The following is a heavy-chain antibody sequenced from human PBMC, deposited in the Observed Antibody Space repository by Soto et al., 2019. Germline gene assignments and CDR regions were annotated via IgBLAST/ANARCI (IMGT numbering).Heavy chain of an antibody. D-gene: IGHD3-22*01. V-gene: IGHV3-23*01. J-gene: IGHJ4*02. CDR2: ISGSGGST. CDR3: AKDYYYDSSGYDY. Sequence: PGGSPRISCAASGFTFSSSAMSWVRQDPGKGLEWVSAISGSGGSTYYADSVKGRFTISRDNSKNTLYLQMNSLRAEDTAVYYCAKDYYYDSSGYDYWGQGTLLTVSS. CDR1: GFTFSSSA.